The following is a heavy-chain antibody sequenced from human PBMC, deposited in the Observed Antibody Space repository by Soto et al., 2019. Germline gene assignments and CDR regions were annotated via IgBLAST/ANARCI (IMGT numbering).Heavy chain of an antibody. V-gene: IGHV1-69*01. CDR3: ARGEGSGWTHNNAFDI. D-gene: IGHD6-19*01. CDR1: GGTFSSYA. J-gene: IGHJ3*02. CDR2: IIPIFGTA. Sequence: QVQLVQSGAEVKKPGSSVKISCKASGGTFSSYAISWVRQAPGQGLEWMGGIIPIFGTANYAQKFQGRVTITADESTSTAYMELSSLRSEDTAVYYCARGEGSGWTHNNAFDIWGQGTMVTVSS.